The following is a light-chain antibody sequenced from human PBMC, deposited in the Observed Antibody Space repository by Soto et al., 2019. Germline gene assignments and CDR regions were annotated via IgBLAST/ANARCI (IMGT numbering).Light chain of an antibody. J-gene: IGLJ2*01. CDR1: SGHSTYD. CDR2: LNSGGSH. V-gene: IGLV4-69*02. CDR3: QTWGTGYRV. Sequence: QPVLTQSPSASASLGASVKLTCTLSSGHSTYDIAWHQQQPEKGPRFLMKLNSGGSHSKGDGIPDRFSGSSSGAERYLIISSLQSEDEADYYCQTWGTGYRVFGGGTQLTVL.